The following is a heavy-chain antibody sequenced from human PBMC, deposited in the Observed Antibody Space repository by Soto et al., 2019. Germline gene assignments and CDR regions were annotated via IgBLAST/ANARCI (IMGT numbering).Heavy chain of an antibody. D-gene: IGHD3-22*01. Sequence: QVQLVQSGAEVKKPGSSVKVSCKSSGGTFSSHSINWVRQAPGQGLEWMGGIIPIFGPANFAKKFQGRVTITADESTTTAYMELSSLTSEDTAVYYCASTKYDSSAYYYWYLGLWGRGTLVTVSS. CDR3: ASTKYDSSAYYYWYLGL. V-gene: IGHV1-69*01. CDR2: IIPIFGPA. J-gene: IGHJ2*01. CDR1: GGTFSSHS.